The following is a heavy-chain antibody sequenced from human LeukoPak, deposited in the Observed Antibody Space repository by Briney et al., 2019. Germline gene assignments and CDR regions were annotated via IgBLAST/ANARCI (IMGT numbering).Heavy chain of an antibody. Sequence: ASVKVSCKASGYTFTSYYMHWVRQAPGQGLEWMGIINPSGGSTSYAQKFQGRVTMTRDMSTSTVYMELSSLRSEDTAVYYCARDNFSSSGQANWFDPWGQGTLVTVSS. CDR3: ARDNFSSSGQANWFDP. V-gene: IGHV1-46*01. CDR1: GYTFTSYY. J-gene: IGHJ5*02. CDR2: INPSGGST. D-gene: IGHD6-19*01.